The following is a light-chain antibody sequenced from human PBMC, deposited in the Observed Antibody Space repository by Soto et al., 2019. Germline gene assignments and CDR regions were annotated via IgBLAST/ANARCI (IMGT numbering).Light chain of an antibody. J-gene: IGLJ2*01. CDR3: SSYAGSNIVV. Sequence: QSALTQPPSASGSPGQSVTISCIGTSSDVGGYNYVSWYQQHPGKAPKLMIYEVSKRPSGVPDRFSGSKSGNTASLTVSGLQAEDDADYYCSSYAGSNIVVFGGGTKLTVL. V-gene: IGLV2-8*01. CDR2: EVS. CDR1: SSDVGGYNY.